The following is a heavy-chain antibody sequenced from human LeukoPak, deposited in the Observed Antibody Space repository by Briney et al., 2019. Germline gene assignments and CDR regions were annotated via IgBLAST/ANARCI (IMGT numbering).Heavy chain of an antibody. CDR1: GYNFADYW. J-gene: IGHJ4*02. CDR3: ARQGSGSLDY. CDR2: IYPRDSDT. D-gene: IGHD1-26*01. Sequence: GESLKISCKASGYNFADYWIGWVRQVPGKGLEWMGIIYPRDSDTRYSPSFQGQVTISADKSISTAYLQWSSLKASDTAMYYCARQGSGSLDYWGQGTLVTVSS. V-gene: IGHV5-51*01.